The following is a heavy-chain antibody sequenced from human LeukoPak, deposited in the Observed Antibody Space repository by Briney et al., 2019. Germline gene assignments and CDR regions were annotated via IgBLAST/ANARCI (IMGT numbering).Heavy chain of an antibody. CDR2: INHSGST. CDR3: ARAPRYSYGYRVPNGMDV. CDR1: GGSFSGYY. V-gene: IGHV4-34*01. D-gene: IGHD5-18*01. Sequence: SETLSLTCAVYGGSFSGYYWSWIRQPPGKGLEWIGEINHSGSTNHNPSLKSRVTISVDTSKNQFSLKLSSVTAADTAVYYCARAPRYSYGYRVPNGMDVWGQGTTVTVSS. J-gene: IGHJ6*02.